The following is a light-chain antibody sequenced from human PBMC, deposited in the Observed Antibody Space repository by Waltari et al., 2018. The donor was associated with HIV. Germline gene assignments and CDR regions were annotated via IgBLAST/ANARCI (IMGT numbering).Light chain of an antibody. Sequence: SALTQPRSVSSSPGQSFTTACTGTRSHAGGFHSVSWYQQHPGRAPNLIIYDVTTRPSGVPDRFSGSKSGNTASLTISGLQAEDEADYSCCSYAGSDPLVFGTGTKVTVL. CDR3: CSYAGSDPLV. V-gene: IGLV2-11*01. CDR1: RSHAGGFHS. CDR2: DVT. J-gene: IGLJ1*01.